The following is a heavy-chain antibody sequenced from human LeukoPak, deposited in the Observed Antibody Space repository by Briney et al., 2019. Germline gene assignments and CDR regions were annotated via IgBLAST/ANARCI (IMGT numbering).Heavy chain of an antibody. CDR3: AKDLATVTTGDDGYYYYGMDV. D-gene: IGHD4-17*01. Sequence: PGGSLRLSCAASGFTFSSYGMHWVRQAPGKGLEWVAVISYDGSNNYYADSVKGRFTISRDNSKNTLYLQMNSLRAEDTAVYYCAKDLATVTTGDDGYYYYGMDVWGQGTTVTVSS. V-gene: IGHV3-30*18. CDR2: ISYDGSNN. J-gene: IGHJ6*02. CDR1: GFTFSSYG.